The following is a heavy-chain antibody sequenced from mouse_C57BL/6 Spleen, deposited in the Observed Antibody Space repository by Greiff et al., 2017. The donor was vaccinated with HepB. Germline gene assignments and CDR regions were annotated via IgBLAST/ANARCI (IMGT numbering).Heavy chain of an antibody. J-gene: IGHJ4*01. D-gene: IGHD2-4*01. CDR2: INYDGSST. CDR1: GFTFSDYY. V-gene: IGHV5-16*01. Sequence: EVHLVESEGGLVQPGRSMKLSCTASGFTFSDYYMAWVRQVPEKGLEWVANINYDGSSTYYLDSLKSRFIISRDNAKNILYLQMSSLKSEDTATYYCAREGYDYPYYYAMDYWGQGTSVTVSS. CDR3: AREGYDYPYYYAMDY.